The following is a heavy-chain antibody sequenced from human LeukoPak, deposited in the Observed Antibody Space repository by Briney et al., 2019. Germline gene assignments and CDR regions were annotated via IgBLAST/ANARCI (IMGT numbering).Heavy chain of an antibody. J-gene: IGHJ5*02. D-gene: IGHD3-22*01. CDR3: ARGRYYDSSGYFLEDWFDP. CDR2: IYHSGST. V-gene: IGHV4-30-2*01. Sequence: SETLSLTCAVSGGSISSGGYSWSWIRQPPGQGLEWIGYIYHSGSTNYNPSLKSRVTISVDTSKNQFSLKLSSVTAADTAVYYCARGRYYDSSGYFLEDWFDPWGQGTLVTVSS. CDR1: GGSISSGGYS.